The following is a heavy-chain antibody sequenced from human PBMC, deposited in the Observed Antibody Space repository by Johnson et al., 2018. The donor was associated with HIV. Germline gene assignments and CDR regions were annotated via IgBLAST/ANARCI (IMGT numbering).Heavy chain of an antibody. CDR2: ISWNSGSI. CDR1: GFTFDDYG. V-gene: IGHV3-9*01. J-gene: IGHJ3*02. Sequence: VQLVESGGGVVQPGGSLRLSCAASGFTFDDYGMSWVRQAPGKGLEWVSGISWNSGSIGYADSVKGRFTISRDDSKNTLYLQMNSLRVEDTAVYYCAKDFWPVGARGAFDIWGQGTMVTVSS. CDR3: AKDFWPVGARGAFDI. D-gene: IGHD1-26*01.